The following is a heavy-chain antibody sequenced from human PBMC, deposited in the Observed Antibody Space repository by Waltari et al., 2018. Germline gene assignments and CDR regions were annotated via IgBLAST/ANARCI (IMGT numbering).Heavy chain of an antibody. Sequence: QVQLVQSGAEVKKPGASVKVSCKASGYTFTGYYMHWVRQPPGQGLEWMGWINPNSGGTNYAQKFQGRVTMTRDTSISTAYMELSRLRSDDTAVYYCARVSGYYDSSGSALKYFQHWGQGTLVTVSS. CDR2: INPNSGGT. J-gene: IGHJ1*01. CDR1: GYTFTGYY. D-gene: IGHD3-22*01. V-gene: IGHV1-2*02. CDR3: ARVSGYYDSSGSALKYFQH.